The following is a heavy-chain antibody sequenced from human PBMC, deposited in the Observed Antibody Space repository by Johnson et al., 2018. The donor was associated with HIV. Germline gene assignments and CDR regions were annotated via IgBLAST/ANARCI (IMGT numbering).Heavy chain of an antibody. Sequence: VQLLESGGGLVQPGGSLRLSCAASGFTFSSYAMSWVRQAPGKGLEWVSAIRGSGGSTYYADSVKGRFTISRDNSKKTLYLQMNSLRAEDTAVYYCAKSHLRIVEWLPDDAFDIWGQGTMVTVSS. CDR1: GFTFSSYA. D-gene: IGHD3-3*01. CDR3: AKSHLRIVEWLPDDAFDI. CDR2: IRGSGGST. J-gene: IGHJ3*02. V-gene: IGHV3-23*01.